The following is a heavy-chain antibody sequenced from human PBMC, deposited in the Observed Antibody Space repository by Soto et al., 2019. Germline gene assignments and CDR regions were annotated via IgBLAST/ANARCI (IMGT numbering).Heavy chain of an antibody. J-gene: IGHJ4*02. Sequence: QVQLVESGGGVVQPGRSLRLSCAASGFTFSSFAMHWVRQAPGKGLEWLAVISSDVVNYYYAECVKGRFTISRDNSKNTLYLQMNRLRNEDTAVYYCARGGAWTPEGLGYWGQGTLVTVSS. CDR3: ARGGAWTPEGLGY. V-gene: IGHV3-30-3*01. D-gene: IGHD2-15*01. CDR1: GFTFSSFA. CDR2: ISSDVVNY.